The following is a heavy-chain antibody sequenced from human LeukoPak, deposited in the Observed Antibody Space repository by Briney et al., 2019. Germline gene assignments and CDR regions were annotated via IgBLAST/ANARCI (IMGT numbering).Heavy chain of an antibody. CDR1: GGSFSGYY. CDR3: AREDYGDYGLNY. V-gene: IGHV4-34*01. CDR2: INHSGST. D-gene: IGHD4-17*01. Sequence: SETLSLTCAVYGGSFSGYYWSWIRQPPGKGLEWIGEINHSGSTNYNPSLKSRVTISVDTSKNQFSLKLSSVTAAGTAVYYCAREDYGDYGLNYWGQGTLVTVSS. J-gene: IGHJ4*02.